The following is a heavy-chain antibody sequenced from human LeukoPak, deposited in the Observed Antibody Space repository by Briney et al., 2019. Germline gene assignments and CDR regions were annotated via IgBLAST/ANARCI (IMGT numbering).Heavy chain of an antibody. D-gene: IGHD3-16*01. J-gene: IGHJ4*02. CDR3: AKDGGGLYYFDY. Sequence: GALRLSCAASGFTFSSYEMNWVRQAPGKGLEWVSYISSSGSTIYYADSVKGRFTISRDNSKNTVYLQMNSLRAEDTAVYFCAKDGGGLYYFDYWGQGTLVTVSS. CDR2: ISSSGSTI. V-gene: IGHV3-48*03. CDR1: GFTFSSYE.